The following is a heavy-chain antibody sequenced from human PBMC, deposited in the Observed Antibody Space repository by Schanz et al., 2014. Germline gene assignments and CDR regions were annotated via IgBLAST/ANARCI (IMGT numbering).Heavy chain of an antibody. CDR2: VRNKNNRYTT. D-gene: IGHD2-2*01. CDR3: ARRASCSRIGCPFDS. V-gene: IGHV3-72*01. CDR1: GFTFSSYG. J-gene: IGHJ4*02. Sequence: VQLVESGGGVVQFGRSLRLSCVASGFTFSSYGMHWVRQAPGKGLEWVGRVRNKNNRYTTEYAASVKGRFTISRDDSKNSLYLQMNSLKTEDTAMYYCARRASCSRIGCPFDSWGQGTLVTVSP.